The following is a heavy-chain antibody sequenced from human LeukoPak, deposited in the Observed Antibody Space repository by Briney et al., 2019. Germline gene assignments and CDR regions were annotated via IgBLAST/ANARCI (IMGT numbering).Heavy chain of an antibody. CDR2: IYYSGST. J-gene: IGHJ4*02. Sequence: SETLSLTCTVSGGSISSGDYYWSWIRQPPGKGLEWIGYIYYSGSTYYNPSLKSRVTISVDTSKNQFSLKLSSVTAADTAVYYCARGGGAVAGTAIFDYWGQGTLVTVSS. CDR1: GGSISSGDYY. V-gene: IGHV4-30-4*02. CDR3: ARGGGAVAGTAIFDY. D-gene: IGHD6-19*01.